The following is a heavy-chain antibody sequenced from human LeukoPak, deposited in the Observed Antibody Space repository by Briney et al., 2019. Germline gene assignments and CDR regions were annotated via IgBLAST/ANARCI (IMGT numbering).Heavy chain of an antibody. Sequence: SETLSLTCTVYGGSFSAYYWSWIRQPPGKGLEWIGEINYSESTNYNPSLKSRVTISVDTSKNQFSLKVASVTAADTAVYFCARGQYTGYPTHWGQGTLVTVSS. CDR1: GGSFSAYY. CDR3: ARGQYTGYPTH. CDR2: INYSEST. D-gene: IGHD5-12*01. V-gene: IGHV4-34*01. J-gene: IGHJ4*02.